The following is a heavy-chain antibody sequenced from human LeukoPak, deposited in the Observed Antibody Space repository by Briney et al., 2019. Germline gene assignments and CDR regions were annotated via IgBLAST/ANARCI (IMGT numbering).Heavy chain of an antibody. CDR3: ARGPSINWSGLDF. Sequence: PGGSLRLSCAASGFSFSGHWMHWARQLPGKGLVWVSRISPTGSTTSYADSVKGRFTVSRDNAKNTLYLQVNNLRAEDTAVYYCARGPSINWSGLDFWGQGTLLTVSS. V-gene: IGHV3-74*01. D-gene: IGHD1-1*01. J-gene: IGHJ4*02. CDR1: GFSFSGHW. CDR2: ISPTGSTT.